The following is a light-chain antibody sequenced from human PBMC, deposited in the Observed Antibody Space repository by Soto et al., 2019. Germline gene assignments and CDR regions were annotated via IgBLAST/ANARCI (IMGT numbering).Light chain of an antibody. CDR2: VGTGGIVG. J-gene: IGLJ1*01. Sequence: QSVLTQPPSASASLGASVTLTCTLSSGYSNYKVDWYQQRPGKGPRFVMRVGTGGIVGSKGDGIPDRFSVLGSGLNRYLTIKNLQEEDEIDSYCRADHGSGREFAYVFATGTTVTVL. CDR1: SGYSNYK. V-gene: IGLV9-49*01. CDR3: RADHGSGREFAYV.